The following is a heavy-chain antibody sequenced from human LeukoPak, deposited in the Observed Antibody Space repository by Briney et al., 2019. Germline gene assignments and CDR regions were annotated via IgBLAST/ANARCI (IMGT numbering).Heavy chain of an antibody. CDR2: IYYSGST. CDR3: ASRNYYDSSGYPRFDY. J-gene: IGHJ4*02. V-gene: IGHV4-31*03. Sequence: SETLSLTCTVSGGSISSGGYWSWIRQHPGKGLEWIGYIYYSGSTYYDPSLKSRVTISVDTSKNQFSLKLSSVTAADTAVYYCASRNYYDSSGYPRFDYWGQGTLVTVSS. D-gene: IGHD3-22*01. CDR1: GGSISSGGY.